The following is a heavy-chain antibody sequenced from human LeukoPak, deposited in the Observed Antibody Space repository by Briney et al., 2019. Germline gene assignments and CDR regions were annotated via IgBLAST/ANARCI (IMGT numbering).Heavy chain of an antibody. CDR2: ISSSSSYI. D-gene: IGHD2-2*01. CDR1: GFTFSSYS. V-gene: IGHV3-21*01. J-gene: IGHJ5*02. CDR3: ARDQGYCSSTSCYWFDP. Sequence: GGSLRLSCAASGFTFSSYSMNWVRQAPGKGLGWVSSISSSSSYIYYADSVKGRFTISRDNAKNSLYLQMNSLRAEDTAVYYCARDQGYCSSTSCYWFDPWGQGTLVTVSS.